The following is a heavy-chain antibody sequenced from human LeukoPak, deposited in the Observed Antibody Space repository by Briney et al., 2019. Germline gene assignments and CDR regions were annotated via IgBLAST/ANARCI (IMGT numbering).Heavy chain of an antibody. CDR3: ARGAPSGSYLDY. Sequence: PSETLSLTCAVSGGSVSSGSYYWSWIRQPPGKGLEWIGYIYYSGSTNYNPSLKSRVTISVDTSKNQFSLKLSSVTAADTAVYYCARGAPSGSYLDYWGQGTLVTVSS. J-gene: IGHJ4*02. CDR2: IYYSGST. CDR1: GGSVSSGSYY. D-gene: IGHD1-26*01. V-gene: IGHV4-61*01.